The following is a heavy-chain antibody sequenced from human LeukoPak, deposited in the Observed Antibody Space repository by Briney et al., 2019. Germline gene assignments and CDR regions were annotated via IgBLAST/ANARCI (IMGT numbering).Heavy chain of an antibody. CDR1: GFTFSGYS. CDR3: ARSRATYAFDI. V-gene: IGHV3-48*01. J-gene: IGHJ3*02. Sequence: GGSLRLSCTASGFTFSGYSMNWVRQAPGKGLEWVSYISSSGGTIYYADSVKGQFAISRDNAMNSLYLQMNSLRAEDTAVYYCARSRATYAFDIWGQGTMVTVSS. CDR2: ISSSGGTI. D-gene: IGHD5-12*01.